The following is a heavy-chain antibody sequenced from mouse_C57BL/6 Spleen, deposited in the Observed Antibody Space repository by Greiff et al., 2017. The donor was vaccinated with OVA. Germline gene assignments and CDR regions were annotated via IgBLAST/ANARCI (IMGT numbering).Heavy chain of an antibody. Sequence: VQLVESGPELVKPGASVKISCKASGYAFSSSWMNWVKQRPGKGLEWIGRIYPGDGDTNYNGKFKGKATLTADKSSSPAYMQLSRLPSEDSAVYFCARKGGLVLFDYWGQGTTLTVSS. CDR2: IYPGDGDT. CDR1: GYAFSSSW. V-gene: IGHV1-82*01. CDR3: ARKGGLVLFDY. J-gene: IGHJ2*01.